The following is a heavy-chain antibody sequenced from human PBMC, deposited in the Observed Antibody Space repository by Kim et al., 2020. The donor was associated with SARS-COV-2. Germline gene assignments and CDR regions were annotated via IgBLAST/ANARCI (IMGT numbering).Heavy chain of an antibody. CDR2: MNPNSGNT. Sequence: ASVKVSCKASGYTFTSYDINWVRQATGQGLEWMGWMNPNSGNTGYAQKFQGRVTMTRNTSISTAYMELSSLRSEDTAVYYCARGCSPAMENYYYYYGMDVWGQGTTVTVSS. V-gene: IGHV1-8*01. CDR1: GYTFTSYD. J-gene: IGHJ6*02. D-gene: IGHD5-18*01. CDR3: ARGCSPAMENYYYYYGMDV.